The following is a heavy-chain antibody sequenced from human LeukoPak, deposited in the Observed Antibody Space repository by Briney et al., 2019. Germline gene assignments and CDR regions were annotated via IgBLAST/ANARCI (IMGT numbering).Heavy chain of an antibody. J-gene: IGHJ4*02. D-gene: IGHD3-22*01. Sequence: GGSLRLSCAASGFTFSSYSMNWVRQAPEKGLEWVSSISSSSSYIYYADSVKGRFTISRDNAKNSLYLQMNSLRAEDTAVYYCARSHYYDSSGYYYLFDYWGQGTLVTVSS. CDR3: ARSHYYDSSGYYYLFDY. CDR2: ISSSSSYI. V-gene: IGHV3-21*01. CDR1: GFTFSSYS.